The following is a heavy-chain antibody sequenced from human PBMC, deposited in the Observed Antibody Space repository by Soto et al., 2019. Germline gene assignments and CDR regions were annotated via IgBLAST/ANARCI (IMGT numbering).Heavy chain of an antibody. CDR3: ARCSTVHRQMTTVTRGYFDY. D-gene: IGHD4-17*01. J-gene: IGHJ4*02. CDR2: NVPIFGTA. CDR1: GGPFSSYA. V-gene: IGHV1-69*06. Sequence: QVQLVQSGAEVQKPGSSVKVSCNASGGPFSSYAISWVRQATGQGLEWMGGNVPIFGTANYAQKFQGRVTITADKSTSTAYMELSSLRCEDTAVYYCARCSTVHRQMTTVTRGYFDYWCQGTLVTVSS.